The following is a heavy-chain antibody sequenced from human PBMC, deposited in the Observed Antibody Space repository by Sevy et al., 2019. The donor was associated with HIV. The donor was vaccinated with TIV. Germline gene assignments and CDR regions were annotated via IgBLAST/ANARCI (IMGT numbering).Heavy chain of an antibody. CDR3: AREGSYGDYMLSYYYGMDV. CDR1: GFSFRSYW. CDR2: IYQDGSEK. D-gene: IGHD4-17*01. V-gene: IGHV3-7*01. J-gene: IGHJ6*02. Sequence: GGSLRLSCAASGFSFRSYWMTWVRQAPGKGLEWVASIYQDGSEKYYMDSVKGRFTVSRDNAKNSLFLQMNSLIVEDTAVYYCAREGSYGDYMLSYYYGMDVWGQGTTVTVSS.